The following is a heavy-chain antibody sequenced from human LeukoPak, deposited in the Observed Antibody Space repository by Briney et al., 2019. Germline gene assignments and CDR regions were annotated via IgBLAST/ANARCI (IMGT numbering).Heavy chain of an antibody. D-gene: IGHD2-2*01. CDR3: ARGGGRPATYYYYYYGMDV. CDR2: MNPNSGNT. V-gene: IGHV1-8*01. Sequence: ASVKVSCKASGYTFTSYDINWVRQATGQGLEWMGWMNPNSGNTGYAQKFQGRVTMTRNTSISTAYMELSSLRSEDTAVYYCARGGGRPATYYYYYYGMDVWGQGTTVTVSS. CDR1: GYTFTSYD. J-gene: IGHJ6*02.